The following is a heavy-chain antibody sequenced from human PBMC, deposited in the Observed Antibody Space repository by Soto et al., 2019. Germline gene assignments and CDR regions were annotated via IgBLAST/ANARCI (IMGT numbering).Heavy chain of an antibody. CDR1: GFTFSNYW. J-gene: IGHJ6*03. CDR3: ARGDCVGGTCNSLAGSFYYYMDV. V-gene: IGHV3-74*01. D-gene: IGHD2-15*01. CDR2: INNDGSVS. Sequence: EVQLVGSGGGLVQPGGSLRLSCVASGFTFSNYWMYWVRQAPGEGLVWVSHINNDGSVSSYADSVKGRLTISRDNVKNTLYLQMDSLRAEDTAVYYCARGDCVGGTCNSLAGSFYYYMDVWGKGTTVTVFS.